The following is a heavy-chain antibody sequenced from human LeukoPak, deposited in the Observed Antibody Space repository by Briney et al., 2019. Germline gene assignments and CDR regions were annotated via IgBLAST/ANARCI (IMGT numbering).Heavy chain of an antibody. CDR1: GFTFSNAW. CDR2: IKGKTDGGTT. J-gene: IGHJ4*02. Sequence: GGSLRLSCAASGFTFSNAWMSWVRQAPGKGLEWVGRIKGKTDGGTTDYAAPVKGRFTISRDDSKNTLYLQMNSLRAEDTAVYYCARDRITMVRGVKFHYFDYWGQGTLVTVSS. CDR3: ARDRITMVRGVKFHYFDY. V-gene: IGHV3-15*01. D-gene: IGHD3-10*01.